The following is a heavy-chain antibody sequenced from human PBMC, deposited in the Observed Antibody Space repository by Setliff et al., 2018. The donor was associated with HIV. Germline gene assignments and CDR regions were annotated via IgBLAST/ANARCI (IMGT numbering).Heavy chain of an antibody. V-gene: IGHV4-34*01. J-gene: IGHJ4*02. CDR3: SRGPTIRGSFTGVVYTAPLPSFDT. Sequence: PSETLSLTCAVYGGSFSGFSWNWIRPTPGKGLEWIGDINNYGVPLYTPSLAGRVPISVDTSKNQFSLTLKSLTVADTALYFCSRGPTIRGSFTGVVYTAPLPSFDTWSQGSLVTVPQ. CDR1: GGSFSGFS. D-gene: IGHD3-3*01. CDR2: INNYGVP.